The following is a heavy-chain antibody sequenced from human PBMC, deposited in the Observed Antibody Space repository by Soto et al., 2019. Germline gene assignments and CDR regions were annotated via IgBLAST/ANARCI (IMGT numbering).Heavy chain of an antibody. CDR2: IYYSGST. Sequence: SETLSLTCTVSGGSISSSSYYWGWIRQPPGKGLEWIGSIYYSGSTYYNPSLKSRVTISVDTSKNQFSLKLSSVTAADTAVYYCARHFGRKSYYYGSGTILGWFDPWGQGTLVTVSS. V-gene: IGHV4-39*01. CDR1: GGSISSSSYY. CDR3: ARHFGRKSYYYGSGTILGWFDP. D-gene: IGHD3-10*01. J-gene: IGHJ5*02.